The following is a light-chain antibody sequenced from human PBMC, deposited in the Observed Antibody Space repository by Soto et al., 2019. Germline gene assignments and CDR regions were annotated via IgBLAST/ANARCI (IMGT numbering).Light chain of an antibody. CDR1: SGHSSYA. V-gene: IGLV4-69*01. CDR3: QTWGTGIRV. J-gene: IGLJ2*01. Sequence: QLVLTQSPSASASLGASVKLTCTLSSGHSSYAIAWHQQQPEKGPRYLMILNSDGSHTKGDGIPDRFSGSSSGAERYLTISSLQSDDEADYYCQTWGTGIRVFGGGTKLTVL. CDR2: LNSDGSH.